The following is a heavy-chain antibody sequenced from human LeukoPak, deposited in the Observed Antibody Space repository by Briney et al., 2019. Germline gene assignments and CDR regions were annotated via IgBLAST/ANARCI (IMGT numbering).Heavy chain of an antibody. D-gene: IGHD3-10*01. J-gene: IGHJ3*02. CDR2: ISAYNGNT. V-gene: IGHV1-18*01. CDR3: ARDLATTGGLWFGVHDAFDI. CDR1: GYTFTSYG. Sequence: ASVKVSCKASGYTFTSYGLSWVRQAPGQGLEWMGWISAYNGNTNYAQKLQGRVTMTTDTSTSTAYMELRSLRSDDTAVYYCARDLATTGGLWFGVHDAFDIWGQGTMVTVSS.